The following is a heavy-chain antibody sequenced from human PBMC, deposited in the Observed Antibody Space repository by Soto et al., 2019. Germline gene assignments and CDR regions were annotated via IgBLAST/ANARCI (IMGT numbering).Heavy chain of an antibody. CDR3: ARHPQRIAAAGRRAGYYYGMDV. D-gene: IGHD6-13*01. CDR2: IYPGDSDT. CDR1: GYSFTSYW. Sequence: GESLKISCKGSGYSFTSYWIGWVRQMPGKGLEWMGIIYPGDSDTRYSPSFQGQVTISADKSISTAYLQWSSLKASDTAMYYCARHPQRIAAAGRRAGYYYGMDVWGQGTTVTVSS. J-gene: IGHJ6*02. V-gene: IGHV5-51*01.